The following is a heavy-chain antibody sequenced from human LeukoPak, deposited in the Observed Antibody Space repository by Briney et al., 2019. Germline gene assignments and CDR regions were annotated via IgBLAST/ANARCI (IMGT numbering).Heavy chain of an antibody. V-gene: IGHV1-8*01. D-gene: IGHD2-8*01. J-gene: IGHJ5*02. CDR2: MNPNSGNT. CDR3: ARTAIVIMVYAISSGFDP. CDR1: GYTFTSYD. Sequence: ASVKVSCKASGYTFTSYDINWVRQATGQGLEWMGWMNPNSGNTGYAQKFLGRVTMTRDTSISTAYMELNRLRSDDTAVYYCARTAIVIMVYAISSGFDPWGQGTLVTVSS.